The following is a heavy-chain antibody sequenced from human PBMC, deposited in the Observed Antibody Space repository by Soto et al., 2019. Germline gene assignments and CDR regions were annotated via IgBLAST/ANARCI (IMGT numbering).Heavy chain of an antibody. D-gene: IGHD5-12*01. CDR2: INHRGSI. CDR1: GGSLSDYF. V-gene: IGHV4-34*01. J-gene: IGHJ4*02. Sequence: PSETLSLTCVVSGGSLSDYFWSWIRQPPGMALEWIGDINHRGSINYNPSLKSRVTMSVDTSKNHFSLRLNSVTAADTAVYYCARGLRGYSGYGVIDYWGQGTLVTVSS. CDR3: ARGLRGYSGYGVIDY.